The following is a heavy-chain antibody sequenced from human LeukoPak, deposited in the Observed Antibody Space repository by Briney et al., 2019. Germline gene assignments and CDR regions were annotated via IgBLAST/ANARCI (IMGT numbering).Heavy chain of an antibody. CDR3: ARETNGDDDAFDI. CDR2: IYSDDRT. Sequence: GGSLRLSCAASGFTVTTDQMSWVRQAPGKGLEWVSVIYSDDRTYYADSVKGRFTISRDNSKNTLYLQMNSLRAEDTAVYYCARETNGDDDAFDIWGQGTMVTVSS. V-gene: IGHV3-66*01. J-gene: IGHJ3*02. D-gene: IGHD4-17*01. CDR1: GFTVTTDQ.